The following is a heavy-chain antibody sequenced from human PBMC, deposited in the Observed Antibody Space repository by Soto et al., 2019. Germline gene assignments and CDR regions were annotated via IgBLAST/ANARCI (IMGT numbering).Heavy chain of an antibody. CDR2: ISKSDYT. CDR1: GFACNNYG. V-gene: IGHV3-21*01. Sequence: RLSCTVSGFACNNYGINWVRQAPGKGLEWVSSISKSDYTYYSDSVKGRFAISRDNAKSSVSLQMNTLRVEDTAVYYCAREDSIIITAVSDFGGQGTRFTVS. D-gene: IGHD3-22*01. CDR3: AREDSIIITAVSDF. J-gene: IGHJ4*02.